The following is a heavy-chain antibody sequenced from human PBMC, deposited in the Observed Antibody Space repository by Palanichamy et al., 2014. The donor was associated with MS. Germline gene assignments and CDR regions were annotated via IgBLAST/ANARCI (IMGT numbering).Heavy chain of an antibody. CDR3: AKDGGHDYVWGSYRQGLTFDY. CDR1: GFTFSNYA. V-gene: IGHV3-23*01. D-gene: IGHD3-16*02. CDR2: ISSSGGSP. J-gene: IGHJ4*02. Sequence: EVQLLESGGGLVQPGGSLRVSCAASGFTFSNYAMSWVRQAPGKGPEWVSGISSSGGSPYYADSVKGRFTISRDNSKNTLFMQMNTLRVEDTAVYYCAKDGGHDYVWGSYRQGLTFDYWGQGIMVTVSS.